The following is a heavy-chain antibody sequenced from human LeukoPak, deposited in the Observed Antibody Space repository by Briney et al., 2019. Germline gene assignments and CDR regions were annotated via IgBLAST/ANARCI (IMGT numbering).Heavy chain of an antibody. CDR2: LYDSGST. V-gene: IGHV4-39*01. Sequence: PSETLSLTCTVSGGSISSSSYYWDWIRQPPGKGLEWIGNLYDSGSTHYNPSLRSRVTISADTSKNQFSLKLSSVTAADTAVYYCATLDWEVRGRAFDFWGQGTLVTVSS. CDR3: ATLDWEVRGRAFDF. D-gene: IGHD3-9*01. J-gene: IGHJ4*02. CDR1: GGSISSSSYY.